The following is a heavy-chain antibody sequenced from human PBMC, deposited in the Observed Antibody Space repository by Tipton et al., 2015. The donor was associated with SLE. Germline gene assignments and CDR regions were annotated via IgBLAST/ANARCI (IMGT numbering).Heavy chain of an antibody. Sequence: TLSLTCAVYGGSFSGYYWSWIRQPPGKGLEWIGSIYYSGSTYYNPSLKSRVTISVDTSKNQFSLKLSSVTAADTAVYYCARQGSGGWWDYWGQGTLVTVSS. J-gene: IGHJ4*02. D-gene: IGHD2-15*01. CDR2: IYYSGST. V-gene: IGHV4-34*01. CDR3: ARQGSGGWWDY. CDR1: GGSFSGYY.